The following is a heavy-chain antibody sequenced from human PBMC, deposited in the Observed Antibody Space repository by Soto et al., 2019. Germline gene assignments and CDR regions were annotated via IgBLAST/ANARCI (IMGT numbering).Heavy chain of an antibody. J-gene: IGHJ4*02. CDR1: GGSISSSSYY. V-gene: IGHV4-39*01. CDR2: IYYSGST. CDR3: ARRWYSSSQLVDY. D-gene: IGHD6-6*01. Sequence: QLQLQESGPGLVKPSETLSLTCTVSGGSISSSSYYWGWIRQPPGKGLEWIGSIYYSGSTYYNPSLKSRVTISVDTSKNQFSLKLSSVTAADTAVYYCARRWYSSSQLVDYWGQGTLVTVSS.